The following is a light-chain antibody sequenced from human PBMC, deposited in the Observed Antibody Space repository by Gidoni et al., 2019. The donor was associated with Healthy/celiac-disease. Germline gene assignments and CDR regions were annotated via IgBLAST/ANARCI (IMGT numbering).Light chain of an antibody. CDR3: QQSSNWPRT. J-gene: IGKJ1*01. CDR2: DAS. CDR1: QSVSSY. V-gene: IGKV3-11*01. Sequence: IVLTQSPATLSLSPGERATLTCRASQSVSSYLSWHQQKPGQAPRLLIYDASNRATGIPARFSGSGSGTDFTLTISRLEPEDFAVYYCQQSSNWPRTFGPXTKVEIK.